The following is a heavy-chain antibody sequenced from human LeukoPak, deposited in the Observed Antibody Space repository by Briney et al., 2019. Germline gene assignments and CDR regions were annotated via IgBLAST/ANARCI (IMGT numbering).Heavy chain of an antibody. CDR3: ARENIADRSKLDY. CDR1: GGSFSGYY. Sequence: SETLSLTCAVYGGSFSGYYWSWIRQPPGKGLEWIGEINHSGSTNYNPSLKSRVTISVDTSKNQFSLKLSSVTAADTAVYYCARENIADRSKLDYWDQGTLVTVSS. D-gene: IGHD6-13*01. CDR2: INHSGST. V-gene: IGHV4-34*01. J-gene: IGHJ4*02.